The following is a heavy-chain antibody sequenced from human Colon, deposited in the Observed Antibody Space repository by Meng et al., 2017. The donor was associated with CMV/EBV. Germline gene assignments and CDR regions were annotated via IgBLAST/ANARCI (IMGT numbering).Heavy chain of an antibody. Sequence: QLQLHQWGAGLFKPSETPSLTCAVYGGSFSAYYWSWIRHPPGRGLEWIGEIRHSGSTSYSYNSSLKSRVTISIDTSKNQFSLELTSVTAADTAVYYCAGGSYQAWELLHYWGQGTLVTVSS. CDR3: AGGSYQAWELLHY. D-gene: IGHD1-26*01. CDR2: IRHSGSTSY. CDR1: GGSFSAYY. J-gene: IGHJ4*02. V-gene: IGHV4-34*01.